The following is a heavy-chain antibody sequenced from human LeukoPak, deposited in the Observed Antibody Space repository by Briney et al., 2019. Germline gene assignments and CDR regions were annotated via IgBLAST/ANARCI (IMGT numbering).Heavy chain of an antibody. CDR2: IHTDNGDT. CDR1: GYNFISYA. CDR3: ARDRVVGLAPFDP. D-gene: IGHD2-15*01. Sequence: ASVKVSCKASGYNFISYAMHWVRQAPGQRLEWMGWIHTDNGDTKYSHYFLGRVTITRDTSANTAYMELSGLRSEDTGVYYCARDRVVGLAPFDPWGQGTLVTVSS. J-gene: IGHJ5*02. V-gene: IGHV1-3*04.